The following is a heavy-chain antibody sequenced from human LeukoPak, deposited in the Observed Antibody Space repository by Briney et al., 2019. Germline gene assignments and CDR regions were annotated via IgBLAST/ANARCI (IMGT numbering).Heavy chain of an antibody. Sequence: SQILSLTCTVSGGSISSGTFYWSWIRQPAGKGLEWIGRIYSSGSTNYNPSLKSRVTISVDTSKNQFSLKLSSVTAADTAVYYCARDKGSGWPHDAFDIWGQGTMVTVSS. CDR2: IYSSGST. D-gene: IGHD6-19*01. CDR1: GGSISSGTFY. J-gene: IGHJ3*02. CDR3: ARDKGSGWPHDAFDI. V-gene: IGHV4-61*02.